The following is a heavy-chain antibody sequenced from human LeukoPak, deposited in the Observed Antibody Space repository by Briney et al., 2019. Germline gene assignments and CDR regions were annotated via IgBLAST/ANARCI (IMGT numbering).Heavy chain of an antibody. CDR2: IYYSGST. V-gene: IGHV4-59*01. CDR3: ARGRSPYGSGLDAFDI. CDR1: GGSISSYY. D-gene: IGHD3-10*01. J-gene: IGHJ3*02. Sequence: SETLSLTCTVSGGSISSYYWSWIRQPPGKGLEWIGYIYYSGSTNYNPSLKSRVTISVDTSKNQFSLKLSSVTAADTAVYYCARGRSPYGSGLDAFDIWGQGTMVTVSS.